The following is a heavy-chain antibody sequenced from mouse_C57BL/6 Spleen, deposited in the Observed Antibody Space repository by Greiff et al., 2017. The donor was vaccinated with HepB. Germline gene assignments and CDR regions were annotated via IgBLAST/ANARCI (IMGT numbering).Heavy chain of an antibody. J-gene: IGHJ1*03. V-gene: IGHV1-53*01. CDR1: GYTFTSYW. CDR3: ARSDGYYPYWYFDV. D-gene: IGHD2-3*01. Sequence: QVQLQQPGTELVKPGASVKLSCKASGYTFTSYWMHWVKQRPGQGLEWIGNINPSNGGTTYNEKFKSKATLTVDKSSSTAYMQLSSLTSEDSAVYYCARSDGYYPYWYFDVWGTGTTVTVSS. CDR2: INPSNGGT.